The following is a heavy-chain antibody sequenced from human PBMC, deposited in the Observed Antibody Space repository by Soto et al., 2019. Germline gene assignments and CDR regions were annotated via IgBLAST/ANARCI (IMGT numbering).Heavy chain of an antibody. V-gene: IGHV3-23*01. CDR2: IIAWGQTI. CDR1: GFVLRTYD. D-gene: IGHD6-25*01. J-gene: IGHJ4*02. CDR3: VPRLNPRVPDH. Sequence: LRLSCEVSGFVLRTYDARWVRQAPGKVLEWLAVIIAWGQTIYSAESARGRFTISRDDAKNTLHLQIDSLTVEDTAVYYCVPRLNPRVPDHWGQGTLVTVSS.